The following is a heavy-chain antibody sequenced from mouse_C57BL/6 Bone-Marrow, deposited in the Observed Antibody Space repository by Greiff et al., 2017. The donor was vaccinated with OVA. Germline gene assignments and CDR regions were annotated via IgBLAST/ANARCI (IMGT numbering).Heavy chain of an antibody. CDR1: GYTFTGYW. J-gene: IGHJ3*01. Sequence: VQLVESGAELVKPGASVKLSCKASGYTFTGYWIEWVKQRPGHGLEWIGEIFPGSGSTNYNEKFKGEATFTTDKSTNTTYMQHSRLTTEDPAIYFSAVTAFAYWGQGTLVTVSA. CDR2: IFPGSGST. CDR3: AVTAFAY. V-gene: IGHV1-9*01. D-gene: IGHD1-2*01.